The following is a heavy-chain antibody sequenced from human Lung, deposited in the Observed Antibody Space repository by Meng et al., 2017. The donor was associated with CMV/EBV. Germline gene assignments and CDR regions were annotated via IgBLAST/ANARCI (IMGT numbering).Heavy chain of an antibody. D-gene: IGHD2-21*01. V-gene: IGHV3-9*01. CDR2: ISWNSGSI. CDR3: ASLDIVVVMGDNRPADAFDI. CDR1: GFTLDDYA. J-gene: IGHJ3*02. Sequence: GGSLRLXCAASGFTLDDYAMHWVRQAPGKGLEWVSGISWNSGSIGYADSVKGRFTISRDNAKNSLYLQMNSLRAEDTALYYCASLDIVVVMGDNRPADAFDIWXQGTRVTVSS.